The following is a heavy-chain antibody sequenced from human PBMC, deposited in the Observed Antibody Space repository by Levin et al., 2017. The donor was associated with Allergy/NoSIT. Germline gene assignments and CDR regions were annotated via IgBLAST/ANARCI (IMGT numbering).Heavy chain of an antibody. CDR2: FNPNSGGA. CDR1: GYTFTGYH. CDR3: VRVYYYDGSGYYYEDS. D-gene: IGHD3-22*01. Sequence: AGGSLRLSCKASGYTFTGYHIHWVRQAPGQGLEWMGWFNPNSGGADYAQKFQDRVTMTRDTSFSTAYMELSRLRSDDTAVYYCVRVYYYDGSGYYYEDSWGQGTLVTVSS. J-gene: IGHJ4*02. V-gene: IGHV1-2*02.